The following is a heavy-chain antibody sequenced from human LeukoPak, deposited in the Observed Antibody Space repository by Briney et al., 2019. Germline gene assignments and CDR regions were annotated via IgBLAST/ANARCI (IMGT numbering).Heavy chain of an antibody. CDR3: ARNHYGHPLDY. J-gene: IGHJ4*02. V-gene: IGHV4-61*02. CDR2: IYTSGST. D-gene: IGHD4-17*01. Sequence: SETLSLTCTVSGGSISSGSHYWSWIRQPAGKGLEWIGRIYTSGSTNYNPSLKSRVTISVDTSKNQFSLKLSSVTAADTAVYYCARNHYGHPLDYWGQGTLVTVSS. CDR1: GGSISSGSHY.